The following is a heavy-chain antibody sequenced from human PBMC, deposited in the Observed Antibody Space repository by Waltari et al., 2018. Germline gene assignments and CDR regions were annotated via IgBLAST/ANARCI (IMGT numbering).Heavy chain of an antibody. Sequence: QVQLQESGPGLVKPSETLSLTCTVSGGSTSSYYWSWIRQPPGKGLEWIGYIYYSGSTNYNPSLKSRVTISVDTSKNQFSLKLSSVTAADTAVYYCAREKRGELWDGKGAFDIWGQGTMVTVSS. CDR1: GGSTSSYY. D-gene: IGHD3-10*01. CDR2: IYYSGST. V-gene: IGHV4-59*01. CDR3: AREKRGELWDGKGAFDI. J-gene: IGHJ3*02.